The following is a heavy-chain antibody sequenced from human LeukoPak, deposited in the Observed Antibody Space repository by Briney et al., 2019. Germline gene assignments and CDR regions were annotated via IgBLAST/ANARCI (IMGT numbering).Heavy chain of an antibody. CDR2: ISYDGSNK. CDR1: GFTFSSYG. CDR3: AKDHGSGSWDAFDI. D-gene: IGHD3-10*01. Sequence: PGRTLRLSCAASGFTFSSYGMHWVRQAPGKGLEWVAVISYDGSNKYYADSVKGRFTISRDNSKNTLYLQMNSLRAEDTAVYYCAKDHGSGSWDAFDIWGQGTMVTVSS. J-gene: IGHJ3*02. V-gene: IGHV3-30*18.